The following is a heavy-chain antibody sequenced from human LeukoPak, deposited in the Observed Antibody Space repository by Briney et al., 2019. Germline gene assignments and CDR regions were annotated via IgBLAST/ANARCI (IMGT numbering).Heavy chain of an antibody. J-gene: IGHJ4*02. CDR3: ALEGVGDYKINY. D-gene: IGHD4-17*01. CDR2: IYYSIT. V-gene: IGHV4-31*03. Sequence: PSETLSLTCTVSGGSISSGGYYWSWIRQLPGKDLEWIGYIYYSITNYNPSLKSRLSISVDASKNQFSLKLTSVTAADTAVYYCALEGVGDYKINYWGQGTLVTVSS. CDR1: GGSISSGGYY.